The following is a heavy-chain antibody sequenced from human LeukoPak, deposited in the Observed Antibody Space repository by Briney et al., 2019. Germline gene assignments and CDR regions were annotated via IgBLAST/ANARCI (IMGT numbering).Heavy chain of an antibody. Sequence: ASVKVSCKASGYTFTDYYMHWVQQAPCKGLEWMGRDDPEDGETIYAEKLQGRVTITADTSTDTTYMELSSLRSEDTAVYYCATGYYDSSGPFFDYRGQGTLVTVSS. CDR3: ATGYYDSSGPFFDY. V-gene: IGHV1-69-2*01. CDR2: DDPEDGET. J-gene: IGHJ4*02. D-gene: IGHD3-22*01. CDR1: GYTFTDYY.